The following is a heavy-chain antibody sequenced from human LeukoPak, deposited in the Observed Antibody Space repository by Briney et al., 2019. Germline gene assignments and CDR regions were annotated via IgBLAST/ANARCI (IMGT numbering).Heavy chain of an antibody. D-gene: IGHD4-23*01. Sequence: PGGSLRLSCAASGFTFSSYSMNWVRQAPGKGLEWVSYISSSSSTIYYADSVKGRFTISRDNAKNSLYLQMNSLRAEDTAVYYCARDSEDYGGTPGYWGQGTLVTVSS. CDR1: GFTFSSYS. V-gene: IGHV3-48*04. J-gene: IGHJ4*02. CDR2: ISSSSSTI. CDR3: ARDSEDYGGTPGY.